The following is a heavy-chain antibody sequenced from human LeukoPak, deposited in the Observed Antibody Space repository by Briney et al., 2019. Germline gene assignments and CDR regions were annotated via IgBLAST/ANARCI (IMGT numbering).Heavy chain of an antibody. Sequence: PGGSLRLSCAASGFTFSSYAISWVRQAPGKGLEWVSTISGSGDSTYDADSVKGRFTISRDNSKNTLYLQMNSLRAEDTAVYYCAKSLKMVRGVIAAAFDCWGQGTLVTVSS. CDR3: AKSLKMVRGVIAAAFDC. CDR1: GFTFSSYA. CDR2: ISGSGDST. D-gene: IGHD3-10*01. J-gene: IGHJ4*02. V-gene: IGHV3-23*01.